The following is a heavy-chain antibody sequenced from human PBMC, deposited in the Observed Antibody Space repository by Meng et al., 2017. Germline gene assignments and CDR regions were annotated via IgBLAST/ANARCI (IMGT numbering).Heavy chain of an antibody. V-gene: IGHV1-2*06. CDR2: IDPNSGVT. Sequence: QVELVQSGAEVKKPGASVKVSCTPSGYTFTAYYIHWVRQAPGQGLDWMGRIDPNSGVTEYAQKFQGRVTVTGDTSISTAYMELSRLRSDDTAIYYCVRDEDISAAGILFGDYWGQGTLVTVSS. CDR1: GYTFTAYY. J-gene: IGHJ4*02. D-gene: IGHD6-13*01. CDR3: VRDEDISAAGILFGDY.